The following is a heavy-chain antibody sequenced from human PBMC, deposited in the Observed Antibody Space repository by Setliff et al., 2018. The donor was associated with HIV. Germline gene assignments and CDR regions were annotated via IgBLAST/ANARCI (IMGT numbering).Heavy chain of an antibody. V-gene: IGHV1-8*02. CDR1: VYTFTNYN. CDR3: ARDMTTVTYNWFDP. CDR2: MNPHSGNT. Sequence: ASVKVSCKASVYTFTNYNINWVRQATGQGLEWMGWMNPHSGNTGYAQKFQGRVTMTRNTSISTAYMELSSLRSDDTAVYYCARDMTTVTYNWFDPWGQGTLVTVS. D-gene: IGHD4-17*01. J-gene: IGHJ5*02.